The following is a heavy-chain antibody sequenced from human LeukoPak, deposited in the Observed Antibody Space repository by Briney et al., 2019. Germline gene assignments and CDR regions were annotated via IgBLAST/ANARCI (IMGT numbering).Heavy chain of an antibody. V-gene: IGHV3-48*03. J-gene: IGHJ3*02. CDR2: ISSSGTTI. CDR1: GFTFSSHE. D-gene: IGHD2-2*01. Sequence: PGGSLRLSRAASGFTFSSHEMNWVRQAPGKGLEWVSYISSSGTTIYYADSVKGRFTISRDNAKNSLYLQMNSLRAEDTAVYYCARGGYCSSSICYSLNAFDIWGQGTMFTVSS. CDR3: ARGGYCSSSICYSLNAFDI.